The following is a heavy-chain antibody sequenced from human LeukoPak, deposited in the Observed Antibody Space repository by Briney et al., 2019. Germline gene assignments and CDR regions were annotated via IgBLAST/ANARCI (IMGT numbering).Heavy chain of an antibody. Sequence: PSETLSLTCTVSGGSISSYYWSWIRQPPGKGLEWIGYIYYGGSTNYNPSLKSRVTISVDTSKNQFSLKLSSVTAADTAVYYCARVESGYCSSTSCFNWFDPWGQGTLVTVSS. D-gene: IGHD2-2*01. CDR2: IYYGGST. J-gene: IGHJ5*02. CDR1: GGSISSYY. V-gene: IGHV4-59*01. CDR3: ARVESGYCSSTSCFNWFDP.